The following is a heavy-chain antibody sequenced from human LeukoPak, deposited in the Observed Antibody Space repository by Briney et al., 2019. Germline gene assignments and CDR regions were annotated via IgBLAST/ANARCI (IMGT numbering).Heavy chain of an antibody. Sequence: ASVKVSCKTSGYTFSSYTITWVRQAPGQGLQWMGWINTNTGNPTYAQGFTGRYAFYLDTSVSTAYLLISGLTADDTAVYFCGRDPRLGIRGYTYGYIEYWGQGTLVTVSS. CDR3: GRDPRLGIRGYTYGYIEY. V-gene: IGHV7-4-1*02. CDR2: INTNTGNP. CDR1: GYTFSSYT. J-gene: IGHJ4*02. D-gene: IGHD5-18*01.